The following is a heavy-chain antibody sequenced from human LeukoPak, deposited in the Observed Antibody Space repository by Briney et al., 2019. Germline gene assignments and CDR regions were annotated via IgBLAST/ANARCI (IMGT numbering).Heavy chain of an antibody. D-gene: IGHD3-10*01. J-gene: IGHJ4*02. V-gene: IGHV1-18*01. Sequence: ASVKVSCKASGGTFSSYAISWVRRAPGQGLEWMGWISGYNGHTNYAQKVQGRVTMTIDTSTSTAYMELRSLRSDGTAVYYCARSGHRRYYYVSGPDYWGQGTLVTVSS. CDR2: ISGYNGHT. CDR3: ARSGHRRYYYVSGPDY. CDR1: GGTFSSYA.